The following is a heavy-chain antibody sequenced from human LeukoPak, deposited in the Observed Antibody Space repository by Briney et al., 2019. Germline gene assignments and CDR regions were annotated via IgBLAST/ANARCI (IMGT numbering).Heavy chain of an antibody. Sequence: GESLKISCKASGYSFATYWIGWVRQMPGKGLEWMGIIYPGDSDTKYSPSFQGQVTISADKSISTAYLQWSSLKASDTAMYYCARRSYGSEYYFDFWGQGTLITVSS. J-gene: IGHJ4*02. V-gene: IGHV5-51*01. CDR3: ARRSYGSEYYFDF. D-gene: IGHD3-10*01. CDR1: GYSFATYW. CDR2: IYPGDSDT.